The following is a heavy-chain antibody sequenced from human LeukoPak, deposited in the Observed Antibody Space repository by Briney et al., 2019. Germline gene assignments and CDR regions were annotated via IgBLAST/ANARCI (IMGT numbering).Heavy chain of an antibody. CDR2: INGDGSST. D-gene: IGHD2-15*01. CDR3: ARGGIWGHAFDI. V-gene: IGHV3-74*01. CDR1: GFTLSDHW. J-gene: IGHJ3*02. Sequence: GGSLRLSCVASGFTLSDHWMHWVRQAPGKGLVWVSRINGDGSSTSYADSVKGRFTISRDTSKDTLSLQLNSLRAEDTAVYYCARGGIWGHAFDIWGQGTVVTVSS.